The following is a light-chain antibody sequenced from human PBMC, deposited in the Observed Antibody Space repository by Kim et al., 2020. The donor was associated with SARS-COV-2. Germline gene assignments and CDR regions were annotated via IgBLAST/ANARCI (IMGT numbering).Light chain of an antibody. CDR2: GAS. V-gene: IGKV3-15*01. CDR3: QQCSHWPLT. J-gene: IGKJ4*01. Sequence: EIVMTQSPATLTVSPGERATLSCRASQSVSSNLAWYQQKPGQAPRLLIYGASTRATGIPGRFSGSGSGTEFTLTISSLQSEDFAVYYCQQCSHWPLTFGGGTKVDIK. CDR1: QSVSSN.